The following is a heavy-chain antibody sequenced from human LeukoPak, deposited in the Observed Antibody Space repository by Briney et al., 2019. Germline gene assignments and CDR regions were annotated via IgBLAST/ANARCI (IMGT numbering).Heavy chain of an antibody. D-gene: IGHD3-22*01. Sequence: GGSLRLSCAASGFTVSSNYMSWVRQAPGKGLEWVSVIYSGGSTYYADSVKGRFTISRDNSKNTLYLQMNSLRAEDTAVYYCARDGDSSGYNYFDYWGQGTLVTVSS. CDR2: IYSGGST. J-gene: IGHJ4*02. V-gene: IGHV3-53*01. CDR1: GFTVSSNY. CDR3: ARDGDSSGYNYFDY.